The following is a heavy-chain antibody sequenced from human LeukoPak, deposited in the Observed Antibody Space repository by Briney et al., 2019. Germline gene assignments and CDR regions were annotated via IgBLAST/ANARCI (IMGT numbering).Heavy chain of an antibody. CDR2: ISAYNGNT. CDR3: ARASGSYCSSTSCNDAFDI. V-gene: IGHV1-18*01. CDR1: GYTFSSYG. J-gene: IGHJ3*02. D-gene: IGHD2-2*01. Sequence: GASVKVSCKASGYTFSSYGITWVRQAPGQGLEWMGWISAYNGNTNYAQSLQGRVTMTTDTSTSTAYLELKSLSSDDTAVYYCARASGSYCSSTSCNDAFDIWGQGTMVTVSS.